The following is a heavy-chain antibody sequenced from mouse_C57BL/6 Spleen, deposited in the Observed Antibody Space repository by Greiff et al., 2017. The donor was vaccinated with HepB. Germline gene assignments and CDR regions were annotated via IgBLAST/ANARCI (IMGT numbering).Heavy chain of an antibody. CDR3: ARRVDYFDY. CDR1: GYTFTSYW. CDR2: IYPGSGST. Sequence: QVQLQQPGAELVKPGASVKMSCKASGYTFTSYWITWVMQRPGPGLEWIGDIYPGSGSTNYNEKFKSKATLTVDTSSSTAYMQLSSLTSEDSAVYYCARRVDYFDYWGQGTTLTVSS. V-gene: IGHV1-55*01. D-gene: IGHD1-1*02. J-gene: IGHJ2*01.